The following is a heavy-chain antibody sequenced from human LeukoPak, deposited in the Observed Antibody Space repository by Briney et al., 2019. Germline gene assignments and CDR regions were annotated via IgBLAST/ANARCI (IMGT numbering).Heavy chain of an antibody. Sequence: SETLSLTCAVSGYSISSGYYWGWIRQPPGKGLEWIGRIYTSGSTNYNPSLKSRVTMSVDTSKNQFSLRLSSVTAADTAVYYCAHYYDSRGVGAFDIWGQGTMVTVSS. V-gene: IGHV4-38-2*01. CDR3: AHYYDSRGVGAFDI. CDR1: GYSISSGYY. J-gene: IGHJ3*02. D-gene: IGHD3-22*01. CDR2: IYTSGST.